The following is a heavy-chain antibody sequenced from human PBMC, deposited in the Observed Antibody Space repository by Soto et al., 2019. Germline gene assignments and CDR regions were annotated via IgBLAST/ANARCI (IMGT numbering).Heavy chain of an antibody. D-gene: IGHD4-17*01. V-gene: IGHV1-69*12. CDR2: IIPIFGTA. J-gene: IGHJ4*02. CDR1: GGTFSSYA. CDR3: AWYGDYVSYFGY. Sequence: QVQLVQSGAEVKKPGSSVKVSCKASGGTFSSYAISWVRQAPGQGLEWMGGIIPIFGTANYAQKFQGRDTITAAESTSTAYMERSSLRSEDTAVYYCAWYGDYVSYFGYWGQGTLVTVSS.